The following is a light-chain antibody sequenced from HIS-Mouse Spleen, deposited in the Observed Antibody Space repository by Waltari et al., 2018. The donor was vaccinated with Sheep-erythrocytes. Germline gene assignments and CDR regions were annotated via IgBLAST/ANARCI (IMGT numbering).Light chain of an antibody. CDR3: CSYAGSYNHV. V-gene: IGLV2-11*01. J-gene: IGLJ1*01. CDR2: DVS. CDR1: SSDVGGYNY. Sequence: QSALTQPRSVSGSPGQSVTISCTGTSSDVGGYNYVSWYQQHPVKAPKLMIYDVSKRPSGVPDLFSGSKSGNTASLTISGLQAEDEADYYCCSYAGSYNHVFATGTKVTVL.